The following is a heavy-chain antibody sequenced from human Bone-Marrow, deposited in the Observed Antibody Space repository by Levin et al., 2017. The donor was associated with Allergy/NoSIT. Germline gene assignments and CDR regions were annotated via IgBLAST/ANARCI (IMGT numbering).Heavy chain of an antibody. J-gene: IGHJ2*01. CDR2: FHTSGNT. CDR3: ARDPPIAPRWVDL. Sequence: PSETLSLTCTVSNGSISDYRDYYWSWIRQPAGKGLEWIGRFHTSGNTNYNPSLKSRVTMSLDTSKHLFSLRLTSVTAADSATYFCARDPPIAPRWVDLWGRGTLVTVSS. D-gene: IGHD4-23*01. V-gene: IGHV4-4*07. CDR1: NGSISDYRDYY.